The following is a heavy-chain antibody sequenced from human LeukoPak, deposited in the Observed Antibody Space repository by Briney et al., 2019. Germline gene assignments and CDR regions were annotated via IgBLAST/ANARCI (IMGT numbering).Heavy chain of an antibody. J-gene: IGHJ4*02. CDR1: GFTFSNYE. D-gene: IGHD3-22*01. V-gene: IGHV3-48*03. CDR2: ISSSGNTI. CDR3: ARAKYYYDSSGYCD. Sequence: GGSLRLSCVASGFTFSNYEVNWVRQAPRKGLEWVSYISSSGNTIYYADSVKGRVTFSRDNAKNSLYLQMNSLRAEDTALYYCARAKYYYDSSGYCDWGQGTLVTVSS.